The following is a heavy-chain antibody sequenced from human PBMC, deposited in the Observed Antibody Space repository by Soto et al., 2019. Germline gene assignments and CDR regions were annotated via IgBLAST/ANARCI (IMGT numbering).Heavy chain of an antibody. Sequence: SETLSLTCAVSGDSISSGYYWAWIRRPPGKGLEWIGSIYHSGTTYYNPSLKSRVTISVDTSRNQFSLKLSSVTAADTAVYYCARDYSYGPAYYFDYWGQGTLVTVYS. CDR3: ARDYSYGPAYYFDY. J-gene: IGHJ4*02. CDR2: IYHSGTT. CDR1: GDSISSGYY. D-gene: IGHD5-18*01. V-gene: IGHV4-38-2*02.